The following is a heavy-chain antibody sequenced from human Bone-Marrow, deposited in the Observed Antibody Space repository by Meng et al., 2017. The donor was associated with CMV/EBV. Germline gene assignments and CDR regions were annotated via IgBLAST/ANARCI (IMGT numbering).Heavy chain of an antibody. V-gene: IGHV4-31*03. D-gene: IGHD3-10*01. J-gene: IGHJ4*02. CDR3: ARVRGSGSEDY. CDR1: GGPIKNPNYY. Sequence: LRLSCTVSGGPIKNPNYYWSWNRHQPGKGLEWLGYSYYTGAYYNPSLASRIFISLDSSNNRYSLTWRDVTAADTALYFCARVRGSGSEDYWGPGTLVTVSS. CDR2: SYYTGA.